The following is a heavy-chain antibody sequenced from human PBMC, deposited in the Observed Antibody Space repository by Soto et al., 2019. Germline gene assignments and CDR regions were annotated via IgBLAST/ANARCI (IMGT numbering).Heavy chain of an antibody. CDR1: GITVSSNY. D-gene: IGHD1-1*01. J-gene: IGHJ4*02. CDR2: LYSGGST. CDR3: ARQLGRNTGFDN. V-gene: IGHV3-53*01. Sequence: GGSLRLSCAASGITVSSNYMSWVRQAPGKGLEWVSVLYSGGSTYYADSVKGRFTISRDNSKNTLYLQMNILRAEDTAVYYCARQLGRNTGFDNWGQGTLVTVSS.